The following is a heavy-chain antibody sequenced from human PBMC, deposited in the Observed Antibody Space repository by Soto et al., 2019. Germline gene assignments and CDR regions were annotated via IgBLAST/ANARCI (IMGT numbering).Heavy chain of an antibody. CDR2: ISYDGSNK. J-gene: IGHJ6*02. CDR1: GFTFSSYA. D-gene: IGHD6-19*01. Sequence: QVQLVESGGGVVQPGRSLRLSCAASGFTFSSYAMHWVRQAPGKGLEWVAVISYDGSNKYYADSVKGRFTISRDNSKNTLYLQMNSLRAEDTAVYYYARERQWDYGMDVWGQGTTVTVSS. CDR3: ARERQWDYGMDV. V-gene: IGHV3-30-3*01.